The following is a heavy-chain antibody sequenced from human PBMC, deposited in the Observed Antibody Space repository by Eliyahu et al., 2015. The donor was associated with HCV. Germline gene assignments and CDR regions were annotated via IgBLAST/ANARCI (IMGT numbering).Heavy chain of an antibody. CDR1: GYTVTYYD. CDR3: ARGGCDALMCYYGLDV. V-gene: IGHV1-46*01. D-gene: IGHD5-12*01. CDR2: IKPSDGRT. Sequence: RASGYTVTYYDMHWVRQAPGQELEWMGIIKPSDGRTEYAQMFQGRVSMTRDTSTNTVYMEMSGLRSDDTAVYYCARGGCDALMCYYGLDVWGQGTTVTVSS. J-gene: IGHJ6*02.